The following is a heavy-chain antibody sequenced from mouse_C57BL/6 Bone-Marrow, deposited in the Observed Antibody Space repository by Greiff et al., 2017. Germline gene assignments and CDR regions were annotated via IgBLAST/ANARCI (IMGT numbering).Heavy chain of an antibody. Sequence: QVQLQQSGAELVKPGASVKLSCKASGYTFTEYTIHWVKQRSGQGLEWIGWFYPGSGSIKYNEKFKNKATLTADKSSSTAYMELSRLTSEDSAVYFCARHEECDRQSEGRAWFAYWGQGTLVTVSA. J-gene: IGHJ3*01. CDR3: ARHEECDRQSEGRAWFAY. CDR2: FYPGSGSI. V-gene: IGHV1-62-2*01. CDR1: GYTFTEYT.